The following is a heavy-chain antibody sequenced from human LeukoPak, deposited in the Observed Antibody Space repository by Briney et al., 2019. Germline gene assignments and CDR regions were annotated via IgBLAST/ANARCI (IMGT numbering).Heavy chain of an antibody. J-gene: IGHJ4*02. Sequence: GGSLRLSCEASGFTFSSYGIHWVRQAPGKGLEWVAVISYDGSNKNYADSVKGRFSISRDNSKNTLYLQMNSLRAEDTAVYYCAKIGDEVKPNYYHSSGYYHFWDQGTLVSVSS. V-gene: IGHV3-30*18. CDR3: AKIGDEVKPNYYHSSGYYHF. CDR2: ISYDGSNK. CDR1: GFTFSSYG. D-gene: IGHD3-22*01.